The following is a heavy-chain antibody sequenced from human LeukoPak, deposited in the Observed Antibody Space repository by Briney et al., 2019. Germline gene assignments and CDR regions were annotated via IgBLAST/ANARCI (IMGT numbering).Heavy chain of an antibody. Sequence: GGSLRLFCAASGFTFDEYAMHWVRQAPGKGLEWVSGISWNSGSIGYADSVKGRFTISRDNAKNSLYLQMNSLRAEDTALYYCAKDTQETVSAQNWFDPWGQGTLVTVSS. D-gene: IGHD4-17*01. V-gene: IGHV3-9*01. CDR3: AKDTQETVSAQNWFDP. J-gene: IGHJ5*02. CDR1: GFTFDEYA. CDR2: ISWNSGSI.